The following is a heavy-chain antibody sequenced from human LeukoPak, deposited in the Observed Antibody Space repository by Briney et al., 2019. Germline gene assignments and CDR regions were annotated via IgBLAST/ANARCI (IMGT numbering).Heavy chain of an antibody. CDR1: GFTFSSYS. J-gene: IGHJ6*04. D-gene: IGHD3/OR15-3a*01. Sequence: PGGSLRLSCVVSGFTFSSYSMNWVRQAPGKGLEWVSYISSSSSTIYYADSVKGRFTISRDNAKNSLYLQMNSLRAEDTAAYYCARVWTPAVLDVWGKGTTVTVSS. CDR3: ARVWTPAVLDV. V-gene: IGHV3-48*01. CDR2: ISSSSSTI.